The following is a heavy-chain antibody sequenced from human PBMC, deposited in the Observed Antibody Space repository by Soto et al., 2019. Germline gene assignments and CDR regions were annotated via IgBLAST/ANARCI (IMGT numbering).Heavy chain of an antibody. CDR2: VHHNGRT. V-gene: IGHV4-39*01. CDR3: ARHGSGSQYPVDS. D-gene: IGHD3-10*01. CDR1: GGSITSGDNYY. Sequence: QLQLQESGPGLVQPSGTLSLTCTVSGGSITSGDNYYWGWVRQPPGKGLEYIGSVHHNGRTYSNPSLKSRATVSADTSKNQFSLKLTSVTAAEPPVYYFARHGSGSQYPVDSWGQGTLVTVSS. J-gene: IGHJ4*02.